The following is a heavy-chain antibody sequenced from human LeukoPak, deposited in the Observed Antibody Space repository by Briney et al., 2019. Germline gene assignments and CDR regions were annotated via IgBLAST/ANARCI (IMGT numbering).Heavy chain of an antibody. CDR2: ISGSGGST. D-gene: IGHD6-13*01. CDR3: AKRFKSIAAAGDFDY. J-gene: IGHJ4*02. V-gene: IGHV3-23*01. Sequence: GGSLRLSCAASGFTFSSYAMSWVGQAPGKGLEGVSAISGSGGSTYYADSVKGRFTISRDNSKNTLYLQMNSLRAEDTAVYYCAKRFKSIAAAGDFDYWGQGTLVTVSS. CDR1: GFTFSSYA.